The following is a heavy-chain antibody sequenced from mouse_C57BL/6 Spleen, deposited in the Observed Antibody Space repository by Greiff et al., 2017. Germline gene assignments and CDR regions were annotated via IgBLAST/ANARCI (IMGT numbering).Heavy chain of an antibody. D-gene: IGHD1-1*01. J-gene: IGHJ1*03. CDR1: GFSLSTFGMG. Sequence: QVQLKESGPGILQPSQTLSLTCSFSGFSLSTFGMGVGWIRQPSGKGLEWLAHIWWDDDKYYNPALKSRLTISKDTSKNQVFLKIANVDTADTATYYCARIVFTTVVAKGYFDVWGTGTTVTVSS. CDR2: IWWDDDK. V-gene: IGHV8-8*01. CDR3: ARIVFTTVVAKGYFDV.